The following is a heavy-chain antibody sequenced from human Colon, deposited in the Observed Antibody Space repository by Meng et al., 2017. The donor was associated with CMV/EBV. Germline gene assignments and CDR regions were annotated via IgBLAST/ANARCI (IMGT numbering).Heavy chain of an antibody. CDR3: ARGGKYQLLSWAIDY. D-gene: IGHD2-2*01. J-gene: IGHJ4*02. V-gene: IGHV1-46*02. Sequence: SGYIFNSYYMHWVRQAPGQGLEWMGIINPSGGSTSYAQKFQGRVTMTRDTSTSTVYMELSSLRSEDTAVYYCARGGKYQLLSWAIDYWGQGTLVTVSS. CDR1: GYIFNSYY. CDR2: INPSGGST.